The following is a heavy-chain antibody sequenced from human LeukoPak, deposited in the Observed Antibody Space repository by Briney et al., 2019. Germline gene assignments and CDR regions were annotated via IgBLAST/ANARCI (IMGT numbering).Heavy chain of an antibody. D-gene: IGHD6-19*01. J-gene: IGHJ4*02. CDR2: IYSGGST. CDR3: ARDVQQWLVGYLDY. Sequence: GGSLRLSCAASGFTVSSNYMSWVRQAPGKGLEWVSSIYSGGSTYYADSVKGRFTISRDNSKNTLYLQMNSLRAEDTAVYYCARDVQQWLVGYLDYWGQGTLVTVSS. CDR1: GFTVSSNY. V-gene: IGHV3-53*05.